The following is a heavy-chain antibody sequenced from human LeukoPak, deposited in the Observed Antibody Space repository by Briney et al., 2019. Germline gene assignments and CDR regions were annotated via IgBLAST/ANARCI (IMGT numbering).Heavy chain of an antibody. CDR3: ARFTMITSSPFDY. CDR1: GGSISSGGYY. Sequence: SQTLPLTCTVSGGSISSGGYYWSWIRQHPGKGLEWIGYIYYSGSTYYNPSLKSRVTISVDTSKNQFSLKLSSVTAADTAVYYCARFTMITSSPFDYWGQGTLVTVSS. CDR2: IYYSGST. J-gene: IGHJ4*02. V-gene: IGHV4-31*03. D-gene: IGHD3-22*01.